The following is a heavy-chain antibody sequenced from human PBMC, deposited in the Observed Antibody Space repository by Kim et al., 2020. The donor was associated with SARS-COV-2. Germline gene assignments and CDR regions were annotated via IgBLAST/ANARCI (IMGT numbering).Heavy chain of an antibody. CDR3: AKDLSQWPQGDY. Sequence: GWSLRLSCAASGFTFSSYAMSWVRQAPGKGLEWVSAISGSGGSTYYADSVKGRFTISRDNSKNTLYLQMNSLRAEDTAVYYCAKDLSQWPQGDYWGQGTLVTVSS. J-gene: IGHJ4*02. D-gene: IGHD6-19*01. CDR2: ISGSGGST. CDR1: GFTFSSYA. V-gene: IGHV3-23*01.